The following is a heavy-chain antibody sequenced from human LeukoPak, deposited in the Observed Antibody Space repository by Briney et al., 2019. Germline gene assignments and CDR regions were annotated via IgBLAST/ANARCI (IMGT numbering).Heavy chain of an antibody. J-gene: IGHJ3*02. V-gene: IGHV1-24*01. D-gene: IGHD3-9*01. CDR1: GYTLTELS. CDR3: ATEFDILTGVDPFDI. CDR2: FDPEDGET. Sequence: ASVKVSCKVSGYTLTELSMHWVRQAPGKGLEWMGGFDPEDGETIYAQKFQGRVTMTEDTSTDTAYMELSSLRSEDTAVYYCATEFDILTGVDPFDIWGQGTMVTVSS.